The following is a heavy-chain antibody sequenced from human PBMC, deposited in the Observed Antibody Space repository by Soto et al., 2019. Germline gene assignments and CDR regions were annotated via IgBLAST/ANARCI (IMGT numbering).Heavy chain of an antibody. CDR3: ATALGCRSTSCTLDY. Sequence: QVQLVQSGAEVKKPGASVKVSCKASGGTFGSYAFSWVRQAPGQGLEWMGGIIPVSGAAHSAQKFQGRVTITAAESTSTAYMELSSLSSQDTAVYYCATALGCRSTSCTLDYWGQGTRVIVSS. D-gene: IGHD2-2*01. V-gene: IGHV1-69*01. CDR1: GGTFGSYA. CDR2: IIPVSGAA. J-gene: IGHJ4*02.